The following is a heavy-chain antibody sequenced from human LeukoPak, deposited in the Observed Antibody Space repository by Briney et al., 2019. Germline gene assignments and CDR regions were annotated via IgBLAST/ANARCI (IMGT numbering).Heavy chain of an antibody. CDR1: GGSFSGYY. CDR2: INHSGST. CDR3: ARSPKIFCSGGSCYPS. V-gene: IGHV4-34*01. D-gene: IGHD2-15*01. J-gene: IGHJ4*02. Sequence: SETLSLTCAVYGGSFSGYYWSWIRQPPGKGLEWIGEINHSGSTNYNPSLKSRVTISVDTSKNRFSLKLSSVTAADTAVYYCARSPKIFCSGGSCYPSWGQGTLVTVSS.